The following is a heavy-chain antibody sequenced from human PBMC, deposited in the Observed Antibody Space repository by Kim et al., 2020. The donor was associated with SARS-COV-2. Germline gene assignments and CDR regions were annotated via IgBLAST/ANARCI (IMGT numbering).Heavy chain of an antibody. CDR1: GGSFSGYY. CDR3: ARVLIAAAGTYYFDY. D-gene: IGHD6-13*01. V-gene: IGHV4-34*01. Sequence: SETLSLTCAVYGGSFSGYYWSWIRQPPGKGLEWIGEINHSGSTNYNPSLKSRVTISVDTSKNQFSLKLSSVTAADTAVYYCARVLIAAAGTYYFDYWGQG. CDR2: INHSGST. J-gene: IGHJ4*02.